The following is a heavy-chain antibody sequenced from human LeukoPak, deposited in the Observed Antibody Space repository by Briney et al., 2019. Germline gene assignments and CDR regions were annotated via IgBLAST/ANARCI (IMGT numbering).Heavy chain of an antibody. Sequence: GRSLRLSCAASGFTFSSYAMHWVRQAPGKGLEWVAFIRYDGSNKYYADSVKGRFTISRDNSKNTLYLQMNSLRAEDTAVYYCAKESIFGVAPDYWGQGTLVTVSS. V-gene: IGHV3-30*02. J-gene: IGHJ4*02. D-gene: IGHD3-3*01. CDR1: GFTFSSYA. CDR3: AKESIFGVAPDY. CDR2: IRYDGSNK.